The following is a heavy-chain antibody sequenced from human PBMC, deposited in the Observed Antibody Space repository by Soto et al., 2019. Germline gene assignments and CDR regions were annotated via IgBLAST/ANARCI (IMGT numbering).Heavy chain of an antibody. D-gene: IGHD2-2*01. CDR2: ISYDGGNK. J-gene: IGHJ6*02. CDR3: PKVPGYCRSSSCSREYLYHYGLDV. CDR1: GFTFSSYG. Sequence: QVQLVESGGGVVQPGRSLRLSCAASGFTFSSYGMHWVRQAPGKGLEWVAVISYDGGNKYYGDSVKGRFNISRDNPKNRLYLLKSSLRPEDTAVYYCPKVPGYCRSSSCSREYLYHYGLDVWGQGTTVTVSS. V-gene: IGHV3-30*18.